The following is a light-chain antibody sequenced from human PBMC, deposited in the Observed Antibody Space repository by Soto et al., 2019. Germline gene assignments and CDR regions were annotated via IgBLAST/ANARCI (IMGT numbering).Light chain of an antibody. V-gene: IGLV3-21*04. CDR2: YDS. CDR1: NIGSKS. J-gene: IGLJ2*01. CDR3: QVWDSSSDHHVV. Sequence: SYELTQPPSVSVAPGKTARITCGGNNIGSKSVHWYQQKPGQAPVLVIYYDSDRPSGIPERFSGSNSGNTATLTISRVEAGDEADYYCQVWDSSSDHHVVFGGGTKVPS.